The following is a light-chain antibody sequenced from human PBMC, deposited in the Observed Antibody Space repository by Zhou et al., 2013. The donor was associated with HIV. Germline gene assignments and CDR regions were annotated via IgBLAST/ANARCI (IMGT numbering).Light chain of an antibody. CDR1: QSITRN. J-gene: IGKJ1*01. V-gene: IGKV3-20*01. Sequence: EIVMTQSPATLSVSPGDRATLFCRASQSITRNVAWYQHKPGQAPRLLIYGASSRAPGIPDRFSGSGSGTDFTLTISRLEPEDFAVYSCQQYASSPRTFGQGTKVEIK. CDR3: QQYASSPRT. CDR2: GAS.